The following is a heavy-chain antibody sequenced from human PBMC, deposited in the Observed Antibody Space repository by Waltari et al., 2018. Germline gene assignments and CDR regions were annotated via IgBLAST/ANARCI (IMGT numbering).Heavy chain of an antibody. D-gene: IGHD3-10*01. CDR1: GGSVNSREW. CDR3: VRRGEGTMVYNDAFDF. Sequence: QVQLQESGPGLVKPSGTLSLICSVSGGSVNSREWWTWVRQPPGKGLEWIGEVSHSGNTNYNPSLKSRVTISVDKTKNQFSLKLTSVTAADTAVYYCVRRGEGTMVYNDAFDFWGLGTKVTVSS. V-gene: IGHV4-4*02. CDR2: VSHSGNT. J-gene: IGHJ3*01.